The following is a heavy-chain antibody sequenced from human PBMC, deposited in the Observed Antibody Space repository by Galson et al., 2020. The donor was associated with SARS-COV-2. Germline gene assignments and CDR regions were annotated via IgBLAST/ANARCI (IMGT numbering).Heavy chain of an antibody. D-gene: IGHD3-22*01. CDR1: GYTFSSYY. CDR2: INPSGGTT. V-gene: IGHV1-46*01. J-gene: IGHJ4*02. CDR3: ATVPTYYYDTSVMEDDN. Sequence: ASVKVSCKASGYTFSSYYIHWVRQAPGQGLEWMGMINPSGGTTTYAQKFQGRVTMTMDTSTYTVYLDVSSLRFEDTAVYYCATVPTYYYDTSVMEDDNWGQGTLVTVSS.